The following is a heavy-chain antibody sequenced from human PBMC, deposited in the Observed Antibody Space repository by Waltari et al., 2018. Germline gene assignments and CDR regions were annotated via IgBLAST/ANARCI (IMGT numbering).Heavy chain of an antibody. D-gene: IGHD3-10*01. Sequence: EVQLVESGGGLIQPGGSLRLSCAASGFTVSSNYMSWVRQAPGKGLEWVSVIYSGGSTYYAASVKCRFTLSRDNSQHTLYLQMDSLRPADAAMYYCAKASDRRGFDYWGQGTLVTVSS. CDR1: GFTVSSNY. V-gene: IGHV3-66*03. J-gene: IGHJ4*02. CDR2: IYSGGST. CDR3: AKASDRRGFDY.